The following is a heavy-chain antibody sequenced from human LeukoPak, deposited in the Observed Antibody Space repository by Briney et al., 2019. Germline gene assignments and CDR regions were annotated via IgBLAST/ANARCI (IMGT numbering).Heavy chain of an antibody. Sequence: GGSLRLSCTASGFTFSSYWMSWVRQAPGKGLEWVANIKQDGSEKYYVDSVKGRFTISRDNAKNSLYLQMNSLRAEDTAVYYCARDRVTMVRGVNYYFDYWGQGTLVTVSS. CDR1: GFTFSSYW. J-gene: IGHJ4*02. CDR2: IKQDGSEK. D-gene: IGHD3-10*01. V-gene: IGHV3-7*05. CDR3: ARDRVTMVRGVNYYFDY.